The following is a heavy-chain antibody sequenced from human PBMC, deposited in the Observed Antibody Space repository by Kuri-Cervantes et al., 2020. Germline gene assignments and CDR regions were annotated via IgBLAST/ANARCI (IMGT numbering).Heavy chain of an antibody. Sequence: LSLTCAASGFTFSSYSMNWVRQAPGKGLEWVSYISTGSTTIYYADSVKGRFTISRDNANASLFLQLSSLRVEDTAVYYCVRVGQVVDYWGQGTLVTVSS. CDR1: GFTFSSYS. V-gene: IGHV3-48*01. J-gene: IGHJ4*02. D-gene: IGHD1-26*01. CDR3: VRVGQVVDY. CDR2: ISTGSTTI.